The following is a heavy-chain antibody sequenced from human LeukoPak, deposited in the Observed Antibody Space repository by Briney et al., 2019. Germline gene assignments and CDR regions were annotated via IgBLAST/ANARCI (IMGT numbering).Heavy chain of an antibody. J-gene: IGHJ4*02. CDR3: ARDYRYYDSSGYYSFDY. CDR1: GFSFSTYG. CDR2: ISGNSKTI. Sequence: GGSLRLSCAASGFSFSTYGMNWVRQAPGKGLEWVSYISGNSKTIYYADSVKGRFSISRDNAKNSLYLQMNSLRDEDTAVYYCARDYRYYDSSGYYSFDYRGQGTLVTVSS. D-gene: IGHD3-22*01. V-gene: IGHV3-48*02.